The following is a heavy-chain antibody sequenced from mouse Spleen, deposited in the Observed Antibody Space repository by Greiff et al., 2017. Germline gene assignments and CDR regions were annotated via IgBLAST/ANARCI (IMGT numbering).Heavy chain of an antibody. V-gene: IGHV5-4*01. CDR3: ARDRGNGYDWYFDV. J-gene: IGHJ1*03. CDR2: ISDGGSYT. CDR1: GFTFSSYA. Sequence: EVQRVESGGGLVKPGGSLKLSCAASGFTFSSYAMSWVRQTPEKRLEWVATISDGGSYTYYPDNVKGRFTISRDNAKNNLYLQMSHLKSEDTAMYYCARDRGNGYDWYFDVWGTGTTVTVSS. D-gene: IGHD2-2*01.